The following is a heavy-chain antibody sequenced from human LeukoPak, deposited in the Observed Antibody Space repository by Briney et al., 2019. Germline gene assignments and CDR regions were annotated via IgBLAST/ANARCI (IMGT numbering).Heavy chain of an antibody. CDR1: GFTFRSFA. CDR2: LKEDGSAK. V-gene: IGHV3-7*01. CDR3: AREGVGERRRSADN. Sequence: GGSLRLSCAASGFTFRSFAMSWVRQAPGKGLEWVANLKEDGSAKYYVDSVKGRFTFSRDNAKNSLYLQMNNLRAEDTAVYYCAREGVGERRRSADNWGQGTLVTVSS. D-gene: IGHD1-26*01. J-gene: IGHJ4*02.